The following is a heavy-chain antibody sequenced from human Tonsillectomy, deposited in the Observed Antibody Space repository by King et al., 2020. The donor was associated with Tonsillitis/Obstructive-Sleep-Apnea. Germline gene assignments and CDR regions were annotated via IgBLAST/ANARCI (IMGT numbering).Heavy chain of an antibody. CDR2: ISYDGYNK. CDR3: ARGGGYFSGARCSAGFDY. CDR1: GFTFRSYA. Sequence: VQLVESGGGVVQPGRSLRLSCAASGFTFRSYAMQWVRQAPGKGLEWVAVISYDGYNKYYSDSVKGRFTISRDSSKNTLYLQMSSLRAEDTAVYYCARGGGYFSGARCSAGFDYWGQGTLVTVSS. V-gene: IGHV3-30*04. J-gene: IGHJ4*02. D-gene: IGHD2-2*01.